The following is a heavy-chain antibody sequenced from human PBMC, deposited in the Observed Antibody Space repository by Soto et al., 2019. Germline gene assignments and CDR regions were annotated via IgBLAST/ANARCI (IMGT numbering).Heavy chain of an antibody. D-gene: IGHD2-2*01. Sequence: PGGSLRLSCAASGFTFSSYSMNWGRQAPGKGLEWVSYISSSSSTIYYADSVKGRFTISRDNAKNSLYLQMNSLRAEDTAVYYCARDHILKPPDCSSTSCYEVNFDYWGQGTLVTVSS. V-gene: IGHV3-48*01. CDR1: GFTFSSYS. CDR3: ARDHILKPPDCSSTSCYEVNFDY. J-gene: IGHJ4*02. CDR2: ISSSSSTI.